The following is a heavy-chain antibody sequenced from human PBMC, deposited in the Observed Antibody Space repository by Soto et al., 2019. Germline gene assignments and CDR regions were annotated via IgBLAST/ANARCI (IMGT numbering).Heavy chain of an antibody. J-gene: IGHJ4*02. CDR1: GFIFSNYW. CDR2: VNQDGSDE. V-gene: IGHV3-7*05. Sequence: PGGSLRLSCAASGFIFSNYWMNWVRQAPGKGLEWVANVNQDGSDEYSVDSVRGRFTISRDTANNSLYLQMNSLRAEDTAVYYCARGGPGPRGRRYFDYWGQGTLVTVSS. CDR3: ARGGPGPRGRRYFDY. D-gene: IGHD3-16*01.